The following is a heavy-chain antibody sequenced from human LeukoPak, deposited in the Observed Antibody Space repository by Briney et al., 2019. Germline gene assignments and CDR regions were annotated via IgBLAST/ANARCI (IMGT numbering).Heavy chain of an antibody. V-gene: IGHV3-7*01. D-gene: IGHD5-18*01. CDR1: GFAFSDSW. Sequence: GGSLRLSCAASGFAFSDSWMTWIRQAPGKGLEWVAFIKGDGSAKKYVDSVKGRFTISRDNAKNSLFLQMNSLRAEDTAVYYCARDRGWIQHDIWGQGAMVTVSS. CDR3: ARDRGWIQHDI. CDR2: IKGDGSAK. J-gene: IGHJ3*02.